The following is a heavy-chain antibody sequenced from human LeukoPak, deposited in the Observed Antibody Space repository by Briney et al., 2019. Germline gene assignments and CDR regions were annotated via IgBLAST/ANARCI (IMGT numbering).Heavy chain of an antibody. CDR2: ISSSGSTI. CDR3: ARVGAQGTWIQLWFYMDV. J-gene: IGHJ6*04. D-gene: IGHD5-18*01. Sequence: RGVSLRLSCAASVFTFSSYEMKLVRLAPPNALEWASYISSSGSTIYYADSVKGRFTISRDNAKNTLYLQMNSLRAEDTAVYYCARVGAQGTWIQLWFYMDVWGKGTRVTVSS. V-gene: IGHV3-48*03. CDR1: VFTFSSYE.